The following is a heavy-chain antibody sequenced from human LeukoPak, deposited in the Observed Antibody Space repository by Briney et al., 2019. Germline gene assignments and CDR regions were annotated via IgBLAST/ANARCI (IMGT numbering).Heavy chain of an antibody. J-gene: IGHJ4*02. V-gene: IGHV3-30*03. CDR1: GFTFSSYG. D-gene: IGHD4-17*01. CDR2: ISYDGSNK. CDR3: ATPGDYGPSPFDY. Sequence: GGSLRLSCAASGFTFSSYGMHWVRQAPGKGLEWVAVISYDGSNKYYADSVKGRFTISRDNSKNTLYLQMNSLRAEDTAVYYCATPGDYGPSPFDYWGQGTLVTVSS.